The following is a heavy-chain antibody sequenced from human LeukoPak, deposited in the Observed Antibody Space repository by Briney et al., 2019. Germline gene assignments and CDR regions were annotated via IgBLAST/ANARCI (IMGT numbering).Heavy chain of an antibody. CDR1: GYTFTSYG. V-gene: IGHV1-18*04. CDR2: ISAYNGNT. D-gene: IGHD6-19*01. CDR3: ASLYSSGWYYFDY. Sequence: ASVKVSCKASGYTFTSYGISWVRQAPGQGLEWMGWISAYNGNTNYAQKLQGRVTITADKSTSTAYMELSSLRSEDTAVYYCASLYSSGWYYFDYWGQGTLVTVSS. J-gene: IGHJ4*02.